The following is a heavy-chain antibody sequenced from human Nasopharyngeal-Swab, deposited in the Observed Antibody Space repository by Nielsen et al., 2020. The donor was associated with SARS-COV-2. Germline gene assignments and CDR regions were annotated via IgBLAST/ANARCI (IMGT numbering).Heavy chain of an antibody. CDR2: IKEDGSEK. V-gene: IGHV3-7*05. D-gene: IGHD3-16*01. CDR1: GFTFSSYW. J-gene: IGHJ4*02. Sequence: GESLKISCAASGFTFSSYWMSWVRQAPGKGLEWVAYIKEDGSEKYFVDSVKGRFTISRDNAMNSLYLQMNSLRAEDTAVYYCARDYTRFDYWGQGTLVTVSS. CDR3: ARDYTRFDY.